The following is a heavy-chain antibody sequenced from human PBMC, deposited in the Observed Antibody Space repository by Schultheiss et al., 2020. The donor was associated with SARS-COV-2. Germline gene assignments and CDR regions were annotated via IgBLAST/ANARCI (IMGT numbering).Heavy chain of an antibody. CDR3: AHIVVVTAPRYYFDY. CDR2: IIPIFGIA. D-gene: IGHD2-21*02. V-gene: IGHV1-69*13. J-gene: IGHJ4*02. CDR1: GGTFSSYA. Sequence: SVKVSCKASGGTFSSYAISWVRQAPGQGLEWMGRIIPIFGIANYAQKFQGRVTITADESTSTAYMELSSLRSEDTAVYYCAHIVVVTAPRYYFDYWGQGTLVTVSS.